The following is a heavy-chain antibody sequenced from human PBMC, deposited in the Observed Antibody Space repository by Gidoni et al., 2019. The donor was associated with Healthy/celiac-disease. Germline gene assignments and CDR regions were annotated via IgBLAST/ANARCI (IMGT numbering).Heavy chain of an antibody. CDR3: AKGPTQYDFWSGYYSDAFDI. J-gene: IGHJ3*02. CDR1: GFTFDDYA. V-gene: IGHV3-9*01. Sequence: EVQLVESGGGLVQPGRSLSLSCAASGFTFDDYAMHWVRQAQGKGLEWVSGISWNSGSIGYADSVKGRFTISRDNAKNSLYLQMNSLRAEDTALYYCAKGPTQYDFWSGYYSDAFDIWGQGTMVTVSS. D-gene: IGHD3-3*01. CDR2: ISWNSGSI.